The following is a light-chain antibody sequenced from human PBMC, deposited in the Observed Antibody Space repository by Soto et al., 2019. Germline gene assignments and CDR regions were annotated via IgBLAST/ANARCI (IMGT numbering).Light chain of an antibody. V-gene: IGLV2-14*01. CDR3: SSYTRTDTVV. Sequence: QSVLTQPASVSGSPGQSITISCTGTSSDVGTYNYVSWYQQHSGKAPKLMIYEVSERPSGVSDRFSGSKSGNTASLTISGLQAEDEADYYCSSYTRTDTVVFGGGTKLTVL. CDR1: SSDVGTYNY. CDR2: EVS. J-gene: IGLJ2*01.